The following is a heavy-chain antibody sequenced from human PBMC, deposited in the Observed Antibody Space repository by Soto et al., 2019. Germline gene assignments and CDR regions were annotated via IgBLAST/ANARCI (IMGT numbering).Heavy chain of an antibody. CDR2: IYYSGST. V-gene: IGHV4-31*03. CDR1: GGSISSGGYY. J-gene: IGHJ4*02. D-gene: IGHD3-3*01. CDR3: ASGPGNDFWRRYYPFDY. Sequence: KSSETLSLTCTVSGGSISSGGYYWSWIRQHPGKGLEWIGYIYYSGSTYYNPSLKSRVTISVDTSKNQFSLKLSSVTAADTAVYYCASGPGNDFWRRYYPFDYWGQGTLVTVSS.